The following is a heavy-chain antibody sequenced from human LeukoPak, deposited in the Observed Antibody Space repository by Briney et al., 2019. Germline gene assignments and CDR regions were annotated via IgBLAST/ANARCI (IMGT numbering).Heavy chain of an antibody. CDR2: VYYSRST. J-gene: IGHJ5*02. CDR3: ARHLQLLAWLDP. V-gene: IGHV4-39*01. CDR1: GFTFSSYG. D-gene: IGHD1-1*01. Sequence: GSLRLSCAGSGFTFSSYGMSWVRQAPGRGLEWIGTVYYSRSTYYNPSLKSRVTISVDTSKNQFSLKLSSVTAADTAVYYCARHLQLLAWLDPWGQGTLVTVFS.